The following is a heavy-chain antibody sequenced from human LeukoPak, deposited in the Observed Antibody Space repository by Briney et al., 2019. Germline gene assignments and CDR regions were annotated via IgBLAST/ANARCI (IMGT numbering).Heavy chain of an antibody. CDR3: AKDYVSGDGYWDFDY. CDR1: GCTFGDYA. J-gene: IGHJ4*02. Sequence: GGSLRLSCTASGCTFGDYATSWVRQAPGKGLKWVAGIAGGDDRFYADSVKGRFSISRDNSKNTVDLQMNSLRVEDTAVYYCAKDYVSGDGYWDFDYWGQGTLVTVSS. CDR2: IAGGDDR. V-gene: IGHV3-23*01. D-gene: IGHD5-24*01.